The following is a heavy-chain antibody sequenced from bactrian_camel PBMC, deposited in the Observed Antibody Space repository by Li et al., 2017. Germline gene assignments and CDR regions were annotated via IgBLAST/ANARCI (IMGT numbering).Heavy chain of an antibody. CDR3: AEGRGSRGEHCYSLNY. D-gene: IGHD6*01. V-gene: IGHV3S10*01. CDR2: IDWAGRR. CDR1: GYTTGRYR. Sequence: LVESGGGSVQAGGSLRLSCAVSGYTTGRYRMGWFREAPGKGYEGVAAIDWAGRRSVDESVKDRFIIERDNSKKVVELRMNSLKPEDTATYYCAEGRGSRGEHCYSLNYWGQGTQVTVS. J-gene: IGHJ4*01.